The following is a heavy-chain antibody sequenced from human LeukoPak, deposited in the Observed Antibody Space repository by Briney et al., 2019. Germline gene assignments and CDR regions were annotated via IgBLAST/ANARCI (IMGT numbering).Heavy chain of an antibody. V-gene: IGHV4-59*01. Sequence: SETLSLTCTISGGSISGFYWTWIRQPPGKGLEYIGYMYYTVTTNYNPSLMSRITLSLDTSKNHFSLKLTPVTAADTAVYYCARVYSDLVGLDPWGQGTLVTVSS. CDR2: MYYTVTT. D-gene: IGHD2-21*01. J-gene: IGHJ5*02. CDR3: ARVYSDLVGLDP. CDR1: GGSISGFY.